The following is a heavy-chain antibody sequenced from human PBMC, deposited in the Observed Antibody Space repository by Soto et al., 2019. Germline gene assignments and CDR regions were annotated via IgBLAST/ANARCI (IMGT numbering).Heavy chain of an antibody. V-gene: IGHV1-69*13. J-gene: IGHJ4*02. Sequence: SVKVSCKASGGSFSSYAISWVLRAPGQGLEWMGGIIPIFGTANYAQKFQGRVTITADESTSTAYMELSSLRSDDTAVYYCARDPGFRSDYWGQGTLVTVSS. CDR2: IIPIFGTA. CDR1: GGSFSSYA. CDR3: ARDPGFRSDY. D-gene: IGHD3-9*01.